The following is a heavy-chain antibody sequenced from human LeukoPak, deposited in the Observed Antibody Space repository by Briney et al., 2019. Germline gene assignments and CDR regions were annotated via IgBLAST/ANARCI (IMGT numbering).Heavy chain of an antibody. D-gene: IGHD3-10*01. V-gene: IGHV3-30*18. CDR1: GFTFSSYG. CDR2: ISYDGSNK. Sequence: GGSLRLSCAASGFTFSSYGMHWVRQAPGKGLEWVAVISYDGSNKYYADSVKGRFTISRDNSKNTLYLQMNSLRAEDTAVYYCAKDQNYGSGSYYFDYWGQGTLVTVSS. J-gene: IGHJ4*02. CDR3: AKDQNYGSGSYYFDY.